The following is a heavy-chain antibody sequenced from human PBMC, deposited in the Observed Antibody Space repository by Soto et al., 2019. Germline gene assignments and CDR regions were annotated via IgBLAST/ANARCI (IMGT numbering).Heavy chain of an antibody. V-gene: IGHV3-48*03. CDR1: GFNLRNYE. CDR3: ATDELGGADRYFFTH. D-gene: IGHD2-21*02. J-gene: IGHJ4*02. Sequence: PGGSLRLSCAVSGFNLRNYEMNWVRQVPGKGLEWISKISGSNNNIYYADSVQGRFTISRDNANNVLFLQMNSLRAEDTATYHCATDELGGADRYFFTHWGQGTLVTV. CDR2: ISGSNNNI.